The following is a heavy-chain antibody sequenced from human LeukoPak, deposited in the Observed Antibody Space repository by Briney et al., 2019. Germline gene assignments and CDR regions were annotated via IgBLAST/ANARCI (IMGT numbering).Heavy chain of an antibody. CDR1: GFTFSSYW. D-gene: IGHD1-26*01. J-gene: IGHJ4*02. CDR2: IKQDGSEK. Sequence: GGPLRLSCAASGFTFSSYWTSWVRQAPGKGLEWVANIKQDGSEKYYVDSVKGRFTISRDNAKNSLYLQMNSLRAEDTAVYYCARDGGYYADYWGQGTLVTVSS. V-gene: IGHV3-7*01. CDR3: ARDGGYYADY.